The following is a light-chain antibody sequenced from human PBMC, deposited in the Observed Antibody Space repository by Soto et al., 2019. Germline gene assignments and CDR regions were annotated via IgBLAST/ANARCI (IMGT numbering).Light chain of an antibody. Sequence: QSALTQPASVSGSPGQSITISCTGTSSDVGGYKYVSWYQQHPGKAPKLMIYEVNNRPSGVSNRFSGSKSGNTASLTISGLLAEDEADYYCSSYTSSSTLLYVFGTGTKVTVL. CDR2: EVN. V-gene: IGLV2-14*01. CDR3: SSYTSSSTLLYV. J-gene: IGLJ1*01. CDR1: SSDVGGYKY.